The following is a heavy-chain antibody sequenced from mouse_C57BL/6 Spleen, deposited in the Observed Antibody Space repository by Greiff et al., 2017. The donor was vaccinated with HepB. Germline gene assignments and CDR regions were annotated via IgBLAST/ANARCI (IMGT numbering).Heavy chain of an antibody. Sequence: QVQLQHPGAELVKPGDSVKVSCKASGYTFTSYWMHWVKQRPGQGLEWIGRIHPSDSDTNYTQKFKGKATLTVDKSSSTAYMQLSSLTSEDSAVYYCAISIYYYGPFAYWGQGTLVTVSA. V-gene: IGHV1-74*01. J-gene: IGHJ3*01. CDR1: GYTFTSYW. CDR2: IHPSDSDT. D-gene: IGHD1-1*01. CDR3: AISIYYYGPFAY.